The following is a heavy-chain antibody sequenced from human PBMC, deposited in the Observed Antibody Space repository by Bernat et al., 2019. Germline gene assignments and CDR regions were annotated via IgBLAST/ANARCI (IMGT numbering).Heavy chain of an antibody. CDR1: GFTFSNYV. D-gene: IGHD3-22*01. CDR2: ISGSGGST. J-gene: IGHJ4*02. V-gene: IGHV3-23*01. Sequence: EVQLLESGGGLVQPGGSLRLSCAASGFTFSNYVMSWVRQAPGKGLEWVSAISGSGGSTYYADSVKGRFTISRDNSENTLYLQMNSLRAEDTAVYYCAKAPPQRGVVVIPASLDYWGQGTLVTVSS. CDR3: AKAPPQRGVVVIPASLDY.